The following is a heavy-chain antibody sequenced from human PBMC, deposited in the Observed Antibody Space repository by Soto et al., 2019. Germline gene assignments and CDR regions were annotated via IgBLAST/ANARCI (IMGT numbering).Heavy chain of an antibody. J-gene: IGHJ6*03. CDR2: IHHSGSI. Sequence: SETLSLTCTVSGGSISSGGYYWSWIRQSPGKGLEWIGYIHHSGSILYNPSLKSRVTISVDTSKNQFSLHLPSVTAADTAVYFGAREAEGGDSLDVGGKGTTVPVP. CDR3: AREAEGGDSLDV. D-gene: IGHD2-21*02. CDR1: GGSISSGGYY. V-gene: IGHV4-30-4*08.